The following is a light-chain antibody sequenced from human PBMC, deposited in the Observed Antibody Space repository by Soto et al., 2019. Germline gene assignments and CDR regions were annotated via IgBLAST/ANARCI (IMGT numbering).Light chain of an antibody. V-gene: IGKV1-5*01. CDR3: QHYNPSFPLT. CDR2: DVS. Sequence: DIQMTQSPSILSASVGDRVTVTCRASQTISGWVAWYQQKPGRAPKLLIYDVSTLESGVPPRFSSSASGTEFSLPIISLQPDDFASYYCQHYNPSFPLTFGRGTKVEIK. CDR1: QTISGW. J-gene: IGKJ1*01.